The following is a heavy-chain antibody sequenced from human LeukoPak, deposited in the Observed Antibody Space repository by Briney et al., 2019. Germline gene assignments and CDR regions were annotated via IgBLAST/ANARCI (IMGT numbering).Heavy chain of an antibody. J-gene: IGHJ3*02. CDR1: GGPISSSY. Sequence: SETLSLTCTVSGGPISSSYWSWIRQPPGKGLEWIGYIYYSGRTNYNPSLKSRVTISVDTSKKQFSLKVRSVTAADTAVYYCASGKWDLDAFDIWGQGTMVTVSS. V-gene: IGHV4-59*01. CDR2: IYYSGRT. D-gene: IGHD1-26*01. CDR3: ASGKWDLDAFDI.